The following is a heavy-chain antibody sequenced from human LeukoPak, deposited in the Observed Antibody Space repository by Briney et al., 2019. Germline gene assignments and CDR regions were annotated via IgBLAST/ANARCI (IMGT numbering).Heavy chain of an antibody. J-gene: IGHJ5*02. Sequence: PGRSLRLSCAASGFTFSSHGMQWVRQAPGKGLEWVALIWYDGSKTNYVDSVMGRFTISRDSPKNTPYLQMDNLRVEDTAVYFCAKDLSYGSLWFDPWGQGTLVTVSS. CDR3: AKDLSYGSLWFDP. CDR2: IWYDGSKT. V-gene: IGHV3-33*06. CDR1: GFTFSSHG. D-gene: IGHD3-10*01.